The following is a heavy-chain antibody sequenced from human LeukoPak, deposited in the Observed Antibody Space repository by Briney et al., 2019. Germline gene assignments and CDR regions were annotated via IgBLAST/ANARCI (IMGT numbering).Heavy chain of an antibody. CDR1: GGSFSGYY. Sequence: KPSETLSLTCAVYGGSFSGYYWSWIRQPPGKGLEWIGENNHSGSTNYNPSLKSRVTISVDTSKNQFSLRLSSVTAADTAVYYCARGMSIAARGPVNDYWGQGTLVTVSS. J-gene: IGHJ4*02. D-gene: IGHD6-6*01. CDR2: NNHSGST. CDR3: ARGMSIAARGPVNDY. V-gene: IGHV4-34*01.